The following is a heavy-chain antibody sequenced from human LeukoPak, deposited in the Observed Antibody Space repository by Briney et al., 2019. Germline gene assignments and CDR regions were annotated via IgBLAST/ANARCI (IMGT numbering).Heavy chain of an antibody. CDR1: GFTSRSNS. Sequence: GGSLRLSCAASGFTSRSNSMSWVRQAPGKGLEWVSAITGTGENTYYADFVKGRFTISRDNSNNTLYLQMNSLRAEDTAVYYCAKIGGYFDYWGQGTLVTVSS. D-gene: IGHD3-10*01. J-gene: IGHJ4*02. CDR3: AKIGGYFDY. CDR2: ITGTGENT. V-gene: IGHV3-23*01.